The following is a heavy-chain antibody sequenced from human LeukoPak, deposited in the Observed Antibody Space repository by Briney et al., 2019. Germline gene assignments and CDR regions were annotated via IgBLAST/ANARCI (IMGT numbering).Heavy chain of an antibody. V-gene: IGHV4-4*07. D-gene: IGHD3-10*01. CDR3: AKESRLGGASGSHHFDY. Sequence: TSETLSLTCTVSGAPVNFYYLSWIRHSAERGLEGIRRIYTRGNTNYNPSLKSRVTLSVDTSRNQFSLMLSSVTAADTAVYYCAKESRLGGASGSHHFDYWGQGVLVTVSS. CDR1: GAPVNFYY. J-gene: IGHJ4*02. CDR2: IYTRGNT.